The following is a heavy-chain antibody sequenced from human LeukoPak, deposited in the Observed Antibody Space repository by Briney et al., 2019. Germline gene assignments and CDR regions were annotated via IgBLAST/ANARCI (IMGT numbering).Heavy chain of an antibody. D-gene: IGHD6-6*01. Sequence: SETLSLTCAVYGGSFSGYYWSWIRQPPGKGLEWIGEINHSGSTNYNPSLKSRVTISVDTSKNQFSLKLSSVTAADTAVYYCARGLVAALGSWGQGTLVTVSS. V-gene: IGHV4-34*01. CDR3: ARGLVAALGS. CDR2: INHSGST. CDR1: GGSFSGYY. J-gene: IGHJ5*02.